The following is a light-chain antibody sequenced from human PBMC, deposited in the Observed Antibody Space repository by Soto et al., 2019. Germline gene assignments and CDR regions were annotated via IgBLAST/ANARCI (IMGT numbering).Light chain of an antibody. J-gene: IGKJ1*01. CDR1: QDIGGM. CDR2: AAS. V-gene: IGKV1-12*01. Sequence: DKKVYQSPSSVSASVEDRITITCRASQDIGGMLAWFQQKPGKAPQYLIQAASSMQSGVPSRFSGSGSGTEFILTINNLQPEDFASYFCLQFYSFPRTFGLGTKVDIK. CDR3: LQFYSFPRT.